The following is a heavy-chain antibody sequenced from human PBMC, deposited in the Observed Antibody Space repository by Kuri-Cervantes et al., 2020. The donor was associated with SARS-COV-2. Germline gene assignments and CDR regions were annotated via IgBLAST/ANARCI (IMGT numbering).Heavy chain of an antibody. D-gene: IGHD6-19*01. J-gene: IGHJ4*02. Sequence: SETLSLTCTVSGGSITSSHWSWLRQPPGKRPEWIAYIHHTGSTNYNLSLRGRVTVSVDTAKNQFSLNLASVTAADTAVYYCASHRIAMAPHDKWGQGILVTVSS. CDR2: IHHTGST. CDR1: GGSITSSH. V-gene: IGHV4-59*12. CDR3: ASHRIAMAPHDK.